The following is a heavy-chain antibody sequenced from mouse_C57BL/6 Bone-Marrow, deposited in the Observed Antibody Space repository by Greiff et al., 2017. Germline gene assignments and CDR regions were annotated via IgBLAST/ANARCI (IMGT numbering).Heavy chain of an antibody. CDR3: ARQLGRRGNYFDY. Sequence: EVHLVESGGGLVKPGGSLKLSCAASGFTFSSYTLSWVRQTPEKRLEWVATISGGGGNTYYPDSVKGRFNISRDNAKNTLYLQMSSLRSEDTALYYCARQLGRRGNYFDYWGQGTTLTVSS. CDR2: ISGGGGNT. J-gene: IGHJ2*01. CDR1: GFTFSSYT. V-gene: IGHV5-9*01. D-gene: IGHD4-1*01.